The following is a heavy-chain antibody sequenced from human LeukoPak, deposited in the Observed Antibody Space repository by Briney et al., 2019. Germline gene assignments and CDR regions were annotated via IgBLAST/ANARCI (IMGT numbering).Heavy chain of an antibody. CDR3: ARDANFGGIDAFDI. CDR1: GFTVSSNY. CDR2: IYSGGST. V-gene: IGHV3-66*02. Sequence: PGGSLRLSCAASGFTVSSNYMSWVRQAPGKGLEWVSVIYSGGSTYYADSVKGRFTISRNNSKNTLYLQMNSLRAEDTAVYYCARDANFGGIDAFDIWGQGTMVTVSS. D-gene: IGHD3-10*01. J-gene: IGHJ3*02.